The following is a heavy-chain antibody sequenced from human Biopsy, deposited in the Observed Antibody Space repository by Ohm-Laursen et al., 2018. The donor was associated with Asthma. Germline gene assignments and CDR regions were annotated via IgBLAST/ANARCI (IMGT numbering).Heavy chain of an antibody. J-gene: IGHJ6*02. CDR1: GGSLTSDY. Sequence: SQTLSLTCTVSGGSLTSDYWSWVRQYPGKGLEWIGHIYFSGSAKYNPSLKSRVSISVDTSKNQFSLKLSSVTAADTAVYYCARARAFRHDMTGPKTCLAVWGPGTTVIVSS. CDR2: IYFSGSA. CDR3: ARARAFRHDMTGPKTCLAV. V-gene: IGHV4-31*03. D-gene: IGHD3-9*01.